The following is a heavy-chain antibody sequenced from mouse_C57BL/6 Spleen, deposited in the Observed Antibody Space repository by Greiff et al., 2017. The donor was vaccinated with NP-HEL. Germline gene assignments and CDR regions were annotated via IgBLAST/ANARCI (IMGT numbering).Heavy chain of an antibody. CDR3: ARAAQATPGSFDY. CDR1: GFTFSSYA. J-gene: IGHJ2*01. D-gene: IGHD3-2*02. CDR2: ISDGGSYT. Sequence: EVKLVESGGGLVKPGGSLKLSCAASGFTFSSYAMSWVRQTPEKRLEWVATISDGGSYTYYPDNVKGRFTISRDNAKNNLYLQMSHLKSEDTAMYYCARAAQATPGSFDYWGQGTTLTVSS. V-gene: IGHV5-4*03.